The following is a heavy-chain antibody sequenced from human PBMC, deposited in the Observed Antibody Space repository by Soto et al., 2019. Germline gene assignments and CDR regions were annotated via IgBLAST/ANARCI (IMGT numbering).Heavy chain of an antibody. CDR1: GGSISSGGYY. Sequence: PSETLSLTCTVSGGSISSGGYYWSWIRQHPGKGLGWIGYIYYSGSTYYNPSLKSRVTISVDTSKNQFSLKLSSVTAADTAVYYCARDIGTVTDYYYYGMDVWGQGTTVTVSS. CDR2: IYYSGST. D-gene: IGHD4-17*01. V-gene: IGHV4-31*03. J-gene: IGHJ6*02. CDR3: ARDIGTVTDYYYYGMDV.